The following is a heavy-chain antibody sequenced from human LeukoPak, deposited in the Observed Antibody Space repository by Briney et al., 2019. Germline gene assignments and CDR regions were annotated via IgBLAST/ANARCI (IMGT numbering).Heavy chain of an antibody. CDR1: LYTFTGSY. J-gene: IGHJ4*02. CDR2: INHNSGGT. V-gene: IGHV1-2*02. Sequence: ASVKVSCKHSLYTFTGSYMHSVRDGPQQRLERVGWINHNSGGTNYAQKFQGRVTMTRDTSISIAYMELSRLRADDTAVYYCAKYGYSGYGYDYWGQGTLVTVSS. D-gene: IGHD5-12*01. CDR3: AKYGYSGYGYDY.